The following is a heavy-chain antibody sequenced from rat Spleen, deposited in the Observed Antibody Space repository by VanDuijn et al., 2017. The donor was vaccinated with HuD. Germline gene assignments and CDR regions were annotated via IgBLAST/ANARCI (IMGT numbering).Heavy chain of an antibody. J-gene: IGHJ2*01. CDR3: ARHGTINTMVRYYFDY. CDR2: INPDGSST. Sequence: EVQLVESGGGLVQPGRSLKLSCAASGFTFSSNWLNWIRQAPGKGLEWVATINPDGSSTYYPDTVKGRFVISRDNAKSTLYLQMDSLRSEDTATYYCARHGTINTMVRYYFDYWGQGDMVTVSS. D-gene: IGHD1-1*01. V-gene: IGHV5-35*01. CDR1: GFTFSSNW.